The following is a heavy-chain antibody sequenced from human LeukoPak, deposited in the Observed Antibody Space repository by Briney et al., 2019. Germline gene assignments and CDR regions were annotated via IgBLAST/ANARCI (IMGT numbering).Heavy chain of an antibody. Sequence: ASVKVSCKASGYTFTSYGISWVRQAPGQGLEWMGWISAYNGNTNYAQKLQGRVTMTTDTSTSTAYMELRSLRSDDTAVYYCARTPYYYDSSGYYDYWGQETLVTVSS. CDR3: ARTPYYYDSSGYYDY. CDR1: GYTFTSYG. CDR2: ISAYNGNT. D-gene: IGHD3-22*01. J-gene: IGHJ4*02. V-gene: IGHV1-18*01.